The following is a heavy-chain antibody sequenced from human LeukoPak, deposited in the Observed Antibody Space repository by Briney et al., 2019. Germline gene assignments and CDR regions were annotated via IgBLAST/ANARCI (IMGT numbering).Heavy chain of an antibody. D-gene: IGHD5-18*01. V-gene: IGHV3-43*01. Sequence: GGSLRLSCAASGFTFDDYTMHWVRQAPGKGLEWVSLISWDGGSIYYADSVKGRFTISRDNAKNSLYLQMNSLRAEDTALYFCARGAEVQLWSYYFDYWGQGTLVTVSS. CDR1: GFTFDDYT. CDR2: ISWDGGSI. CDR3: ARGAEVQLWSYYFDY. J-gene: IGHJ4*02.